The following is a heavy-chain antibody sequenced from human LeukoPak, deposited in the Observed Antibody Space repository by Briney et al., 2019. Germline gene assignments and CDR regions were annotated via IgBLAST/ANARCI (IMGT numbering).Heavy chain of an antibody. CDR2: ISSNGGST. CDR1: GFTFSSYA. V-gene: IGHV3-64D*06. Sequence: GGSLRLSCSASGFTFSSYAMHWVRHAPGKGLEYVSAISSNGGSTYYADSVKGRFTISRDNSKNTLYLQMSSLRAEDTAVYYCVKAGMVGSRYYFDYWGQGTLVTVSS. CDR3: VKAGMVGSRYYFDY. J-gene: IGHJ4*02. D-gene: IGHD2-8*01.